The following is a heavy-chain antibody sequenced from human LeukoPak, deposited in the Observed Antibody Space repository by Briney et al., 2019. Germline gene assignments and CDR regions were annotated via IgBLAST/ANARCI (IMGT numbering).Heavy chain of an antibody. J-gene: IGHJ3*02. Sequence: ASVKVSCTVSGYTLTELSMHWVRQAPGKGLEWMGGFDPEDGETIYAQKFQGRVTMTEDTFTDTAYMELSSLRSEDTAVYYCATLDYGGNSEHAFDIWGQGTMVTVSS. D-gene: IGHD4-23*01. CDR2: FDPEDGET. CDR3: ATLDYGGNSEHAFDI. CDR1: GYTLTELS. V-gene: IGHV1-24*01.